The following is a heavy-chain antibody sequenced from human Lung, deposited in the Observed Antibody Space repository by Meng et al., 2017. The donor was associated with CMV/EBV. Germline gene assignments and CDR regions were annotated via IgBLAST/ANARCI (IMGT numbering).Heavy chain of an antibody. CDR2: INTNSGGT. Sequence: QVALDQSGGEGTKRGASVNVSCKASGYTLTGYYMHWVRQAPGQGLEWMGWINTNSGGTNYAQKFQGWATMTRDTSISTAYMELSRLRSDDTAVYYCARDWEGSWAVFDYWGQGTLVTVSS. D-gene: IGHD6-13*01. J-gene: IGHJ4*02. CDR3: ARDWEGSWAVFDY. CDR1: GYTLTGYY. V-gene: IGHV1-2*04.